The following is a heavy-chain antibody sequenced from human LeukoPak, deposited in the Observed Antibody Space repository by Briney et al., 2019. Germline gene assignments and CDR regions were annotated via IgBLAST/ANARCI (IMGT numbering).Heavy chain of an antibody. CDR2: INSDGSST. J-gene: IGHJ3*02. V-gene: IGHV3-74*01. CDR3: ARGYPRGDAPPDI. CDR1: GFTFSSYW. D-gene: IGHD2-21*02. Sequence: PGGSLRLSRAASGFTFSSYWMHWVRQAPGKGLVWVSRINSDGSSTSYADSVKGRFTISRDNAKNTLYLQMNSLRAEDTAVYYCARGYPRGDAPPDIWGQGTMVTVSS.